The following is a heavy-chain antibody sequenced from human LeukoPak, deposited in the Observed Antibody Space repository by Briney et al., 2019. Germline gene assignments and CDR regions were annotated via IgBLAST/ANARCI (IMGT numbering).Heavy chain of an antibody. J-gene: IGHJ4*02. CDR1: GFTVSSNY. D-gene: IGHD3-3*01. V-gene: IGHV3-23*01. CDR2: ISGSGGST. Sequence: GGSLRLSCAASGFTVSSNYMSWVRQAPGKGLEWVSAISGSGGSTYYADSVKGRFTISRDNSKNTLYLQMNSLRAEDTAVYYCAKDYLAGEWFIFDYWGQGTLVTVSS. CDR3: AKDYLAGEWFIFDY.